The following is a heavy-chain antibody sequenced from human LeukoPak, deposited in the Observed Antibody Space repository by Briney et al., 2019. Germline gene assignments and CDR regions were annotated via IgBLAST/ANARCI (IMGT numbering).Heavy chain of an antibody. CDR3: ARGNDFWSGYYKLNWFDP. Sequence: PGGSLRLSCAASGFTFSHYYMSWIRQAPGKGLEWVSYISSSGSTIYYADSVKGRFTISRDNAKNSLYLQMNSLRAEDTAVYYCARGNDFWSGYYKLNWFDPWGQGTLVTVSS. D-gene: IGHD3-3*01. V-gene: IGHV3-11*01. CDR1: GFTFSHYY. CDR2: ISSSGSTI. J-gene: IGHJ5*02.